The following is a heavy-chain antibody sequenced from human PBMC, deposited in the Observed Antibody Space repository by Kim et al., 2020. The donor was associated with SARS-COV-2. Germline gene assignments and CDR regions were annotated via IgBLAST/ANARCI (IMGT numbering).Heavy chain of an antibody. CDR2: IIPIFGIA. CDR3: ATRDYDFWSGYSTFLYYYYYYMDV. CDR1: GGTFSSYA. J-gene: IGHJ6*03. D-gene: IGHD3-3*01. V-gene: IGHV1-69*04. Sequence: SVKVSCKASGGTFSSYAISWVRQAPGQGLEWMGRIIPIFGIANYAQKFQGRVTITADNSTSTAYMELSSLRSEDTAVYYCATRDYDFWSGYSTFLYYYYYYMDVWGKGTTVTVSS.